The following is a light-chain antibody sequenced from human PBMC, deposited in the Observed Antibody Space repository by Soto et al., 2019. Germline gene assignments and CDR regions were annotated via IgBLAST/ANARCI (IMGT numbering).Light chain of an antibody. Sequence: QSALTQPASVSGSPGQSITISCSGTSANIGSYNYVSWYQQHPGKAPKMMIYDVSDRPSGVSSRFSGSKSGNTASLTISGLQPEDEADYYCASYTTRKSYVFGTGTKLTVL. CDR2: DVS. CDR1: SANIGSYNY. V-gene: IGLV2-14*03. CDR3: ASYTTRKSYV. J-gene: IGLJ1*01.